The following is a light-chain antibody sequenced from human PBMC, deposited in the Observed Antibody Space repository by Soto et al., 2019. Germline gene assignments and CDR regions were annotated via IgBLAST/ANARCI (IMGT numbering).Light chain of an antibody. Sequence: EIVMTQSPATLSVSPGERATLSCRASQSVSSNLAWYQQKPGQAPRLRIYGASTRATGIPARFSGSGSRTEFTLTISSLQSEDFAVYYCQRYNNWPPYTFGQGTKLEIK. CDR3: QRYNNWPPYT. V-gene: IGKV3-15*01. CDR2: GAS. CDR1: QSVSSN. J-gene: IGKJ2*01.